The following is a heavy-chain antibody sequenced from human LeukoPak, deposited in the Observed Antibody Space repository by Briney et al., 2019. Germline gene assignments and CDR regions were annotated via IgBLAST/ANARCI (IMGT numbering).Heavy chain of an antibody. CDR2: ISYDGSNK. V-gene: IGHV3-30-3*01. CDR3: ARERIWNGYYFFDY. CDR1: GFTFSSYA. Sequence: PGRSLRLSCAASGFTFSSYAMHWVRQAPGKGLEWVAVISYDGSNKYYADSVKGRFTISRDNAKNSLDLQMNSLRAEDSAVYYCARERIWNGYYFFDYWGQGTLVTVSS. D-gene: IGHD3-3*01. J-gene: IGHJ4*02.